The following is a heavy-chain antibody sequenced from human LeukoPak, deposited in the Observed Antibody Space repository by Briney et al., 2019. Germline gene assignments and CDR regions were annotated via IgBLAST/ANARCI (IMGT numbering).Heavy chain of an antibody. V-gene: IGHV3-33*01. J-gene: IGHJ4*02. CDR1: GFIFRNYG. D-gene: IGHD2-15*01. CDR2: IWYDESNR. CDR3: ARDTSSGTAYFDY. Sequence: GGSLRLSCAASGFIFRNYGMRWVRQAPGEGLEWVAVIWYDESNRKYADSVKGRFTISRDNSYNTLYLQMDSLRAEDTAVYYCARDTSSGTAYFDYWGQGTLVTVSS.